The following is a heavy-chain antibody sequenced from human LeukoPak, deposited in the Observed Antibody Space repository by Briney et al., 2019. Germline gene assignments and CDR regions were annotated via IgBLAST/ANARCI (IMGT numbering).Heavy chain of an antibody. CDR2: ISSSSYI. J-gene: IGHJ4*02. CDR1: GFTFSSYS. D-gene: IGHD6-13*01. CDR3: AREFPYSRGIDY. V-gene: IGHV3-21*01. Sequence: PGGSLRLSCAASGFTFSSYSMNWIRQAPGKGLEWVSSISSSSYIYYADSVKGRFTISRDNAENSLYLQMNSLRAEDTAVYYCAREFPYSRGIDYWGQGTLVTVSS.